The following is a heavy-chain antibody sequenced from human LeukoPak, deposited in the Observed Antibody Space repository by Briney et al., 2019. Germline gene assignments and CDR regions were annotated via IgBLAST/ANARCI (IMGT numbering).Heavy chain of an antibody. J-gene: IGHJ4*02. CDR3: ARGGYCSGGSCYGNFDY. CDR1: GGSISSYY. D-gene: IGHD2-15*01. V-gene: IGHV4-59*12. Sequence: SETLSLTCTVSGGSISSYYWSWIRQPPGKGLEYIGYIYYSGSTDYNPSLKSRVTISVDTSKNQFSLKLSSVTAADTAVYYCARGGYCSGGSCYGNFDYWGQGTLVTVSS. CDR2: IYYSGST.